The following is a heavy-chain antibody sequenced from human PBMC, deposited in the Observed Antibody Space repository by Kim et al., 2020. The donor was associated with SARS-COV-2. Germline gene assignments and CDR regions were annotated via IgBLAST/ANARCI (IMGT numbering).Heavy chain of an antibody. CDR3: ARAEAPVVVVAATLDY. Sequence: GGSLRLSCAASGFTFSSYGMHWVRQAPGKGLEWVAVISYDGSNKYYADSVKGRFTISRDNSKNTLYLQMNSLRAEDTAVYYCARAEAPVVVVAATLDYWG. D-gene: IGHD2-15*01. V-gene: IGHV3-33*05. J-gene: IGHJ4*01. CDR1: GFTFSSYG. CDR2: ISYDGSNK.